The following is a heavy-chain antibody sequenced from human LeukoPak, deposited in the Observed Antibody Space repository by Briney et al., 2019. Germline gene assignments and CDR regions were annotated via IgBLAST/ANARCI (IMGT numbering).Heavy chain of an antibody. V-gene: IGHV3-15*01. CDR1: GFTFSNAW. Sequence: GGSLRLSCAASGFTFSNAWMSWVRQAPGKGLEWVGRIKSKTDGGTTDYAAPVKGRYTISRDDSKNTLYLQMNSLKTEDTAVYYCTSRYYDFWSAQERDYYYYMDVWGKGTTVTVSS. CDR2: IKSKTDGGTT. CDR3: TSRYYDFWSAQERDYYYYMDV. J-gene: IGHJ6*03. D-gene: IGHD3-3*01.